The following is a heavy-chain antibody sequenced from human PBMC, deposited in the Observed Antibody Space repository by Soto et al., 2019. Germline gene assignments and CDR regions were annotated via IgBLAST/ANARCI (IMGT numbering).Heavy chain of an antibody. CDR3: ARYCSGGSCYALGYYYGMDV. CDR2: IIPIFGTA. D-gene: IGHD2-15*01. J-gene: IGHJ6*02. CDR1: VGTFSSYA. Sequence: SVKVSCKASVGTFSSYAISWVRQAPGQGLEWMGGIIPIFGTANYAQKFQGRVTITADESTSTAYMELSSLRSEDTAVYYCARYCSGGSCYALGYYYGMDVWGQGTTVTVSS. V-gene: IGHV1-69*13.